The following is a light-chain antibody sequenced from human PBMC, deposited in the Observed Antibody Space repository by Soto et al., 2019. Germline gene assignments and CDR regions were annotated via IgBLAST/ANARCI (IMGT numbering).Light chain of an antibody. Sequence: EIVMTQSPATLSVSPGERATLSCRASQSVSSNFAWYQQKPGQAPRLLIYGASTRATGIPARFSGSGSGTEFTLTISSLQSEDFAVYYRQQYNNRPRTFCQGTKLEIK. CDR3: QQYNNRPRT. CDR1: QSVSSN. V-gene: IGKV3-15*01. CDR2: GAS. J-gene: IGKJ2*01.